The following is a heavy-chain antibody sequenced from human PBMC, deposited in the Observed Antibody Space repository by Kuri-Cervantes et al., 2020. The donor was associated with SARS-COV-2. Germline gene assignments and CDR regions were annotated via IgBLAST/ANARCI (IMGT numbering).Heavy chain of an antibody. CDR2: ISSSSSYI. Sequence: GGSLRLSCAASGFTFSSYAMSWVRQAPGKGLEWVSAISSSSSYIYYADSVKGRFTISRDNAKNSLYLQMNSLRAEDTAVYYCASGQYYGSGSYWAPEYFDYWGQGTLVTVSS. CDR1: GFTFSSYA. CDR3: ASGQYYGSGSYWAPEYFDY. V-gene: IGHV3-21*01. D-gene: IGHD3-10*01. J-gene: IGHJ4*02.